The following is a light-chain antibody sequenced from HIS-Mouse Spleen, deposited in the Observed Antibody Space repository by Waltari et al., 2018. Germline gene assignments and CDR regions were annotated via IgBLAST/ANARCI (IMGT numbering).Light chain of an antibody. CDR2: AAS. V-gene: IGKV1-9*01. Sequence: DIQLTQSPSFLSASEGDRVNITCRASQGISSYLAWYQQKPGKAPKLLIYAASTLQSGVPSRFSGSGSGTEFTLTISSLQPEDFATYYCQQLNSYPPTFGQGTKVEIK. CDR3: QQLNSYPPT. CDR1: QGISSY. J-gene: IGKJ1*01.